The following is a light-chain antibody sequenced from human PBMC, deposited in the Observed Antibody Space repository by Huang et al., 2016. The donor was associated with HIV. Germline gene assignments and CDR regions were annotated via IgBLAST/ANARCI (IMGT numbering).Light chain of an antibody. CDR3: QQYNNKWYT. Sequence: DIVMTQSPAPRSVSPGERATLSCRASQSVSSYLSWYQQKPGQAPRLLIYGASTRATGSPARFSGSGSGTEFTLTISSLQSEDFAVYFCQQYNNKWYTFGQGTKLEMK. CDR2: GAS. J-gene: IGKJ2*01. V-gene: IGKV3-15*01. CDR1: QSVSSY.